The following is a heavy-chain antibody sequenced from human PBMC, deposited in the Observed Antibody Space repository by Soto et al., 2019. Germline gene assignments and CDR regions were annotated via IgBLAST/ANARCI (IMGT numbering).Heavy chain of an antibody. CDR3: ARQGRCCSVCSCYGDY. V-gene: IGHV5-51*01. D-gene: IGHD2-15*01. CDR2: IYPGDSDT. CDR1: GYSFTSYW. Sequence: GQSLKIACKGSGYSFTSYWIGWVRQMPEKGLEWMGIIYPGDSDTRYSPSFQGQVTISADKSISTAYLQWSRLKPPDTPMHYCARQGRCCSVCSCYGDYCGQRTLVTVSS. J-gene: IGHJ4*02.